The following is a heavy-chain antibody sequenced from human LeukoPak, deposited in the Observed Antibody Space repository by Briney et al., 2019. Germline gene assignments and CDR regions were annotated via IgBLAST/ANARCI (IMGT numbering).Heavy chain of an antibody. CDR3: TREGYYDSSGYSDAFDI. Sequence: GGSLRLSCTASGFTFGDYAMSWVRQGPGKGLEGVGFIRSKAYGGTTEYAASVKGRFTISRDDSKSIAHLEMNSLKTEDTAVYYCTREGYYDSSGYSDAFDIWGQGTMVSVSS. D-gene: IGHD3-22*01. V-gene: IGHV3-49*04. CDR1: GFTFGDYA. CDR2: IRSKAYGGTT. J-gene: IGHJ3*02.